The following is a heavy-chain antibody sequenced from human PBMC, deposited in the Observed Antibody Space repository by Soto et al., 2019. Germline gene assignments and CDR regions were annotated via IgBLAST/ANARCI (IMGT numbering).Heavy chain of an antibody. CDR1: GFTFRSYS. V-gene: IGHV3-48*02. CDR3: GSRQLGREKTFDR. Sequence: EMQLVESGGDLVQRGGSLRLSCAASGFTFRSYSMNWVRQAPGKGLEWIAYISDASRAIYYTDSVKGRFTISRDDAKNALYLQMDGLRDEDTAVYYCGSRQLGREKTFDRWGLGTRVNVSS. J-gene: IGHJ5*02. D-gene: IGHD1-1*01. CDR2: ISDASRAI.